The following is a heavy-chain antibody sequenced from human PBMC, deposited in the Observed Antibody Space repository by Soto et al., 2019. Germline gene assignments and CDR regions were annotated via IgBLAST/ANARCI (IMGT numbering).Heavy chain of an antibody. CDR2: INPNSGGT. CDR3: ARDTTYYDFWSVYQEFDY. D-gene: IGHD3-3*01. J-gene: IGHJ4*02. V-gene: IGHV1-2*04. Sequence: ASVKVSCKASGYTFTGYYMHWVRQAPGQGLEWMGWINPNSGGTNYAQKIQGWVTMTRDTSISTAYMELRSLRSDDTAEYYCARDTTYYDFWSVYQEFDYWGQGTLVTVSS. CDR1: GYTFTGYY.